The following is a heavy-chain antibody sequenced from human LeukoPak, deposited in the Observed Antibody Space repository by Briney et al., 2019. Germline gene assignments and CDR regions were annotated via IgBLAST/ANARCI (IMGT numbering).Heavy chain of an antibody. V-gene: IGHV3-7*03. CDR3: ARDRSGDGRKGRFDY. Sequence: GGSLRLSCVASGFTFSNYWMSWVRQAPGKGLEWVASMKEDGNEKYYVDSVEGRFTISRDNAKNSLYVQINSLRAEDTAMYYCARDRSGDGRKGRFDYWGWGALVTVSS. D-gene: IGHD6-25*01. CDR2: MKEDGNEK. J-gene: IGHJ4*02. CDR1: GFTFSNYW.